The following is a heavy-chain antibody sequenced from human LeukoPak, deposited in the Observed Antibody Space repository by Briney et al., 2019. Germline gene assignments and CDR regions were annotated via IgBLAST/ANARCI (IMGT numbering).Heavy chain of an antibody. Sequence: SGTLSLTCTVSGDSINSLDLWSRVRQPPGKGLEWIGEMYLSGTTHSNPSVKSRVTISIDKSKNQFFLNLSSVTAADTAVYYCAGLVGRYSSGLYYYYFDYWGQGTLVTVSS. CDR2: MYLSGTT. J-gene: IGHJ4*02. CDR3: AGLVGRYSSGLYYYYFDY. CDR1: GDSINSLDL. D-gene: IGHD3-22*01. V-gene: IGHV4-4*02.